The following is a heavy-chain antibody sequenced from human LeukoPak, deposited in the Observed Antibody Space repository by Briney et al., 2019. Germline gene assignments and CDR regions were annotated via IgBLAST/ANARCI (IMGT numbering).Heavy chain of an antibody. V-gene: IGHV1-2*02. CDR1: GYTFTNYA. Sequence: ASVKVSCKASGYTFTNYAIHWVRQAPGQRLEWMGWFNPKSGDTNYPQKFQGRVTMTGDTSTSTAYMELSSLRSDDTARYFCARDSSTWYSDYYYYMDVWGKGTTVTVSS. J-gene: IGHJ6*03. CDR3: ARDSSTWYSDYYYYMDV. CDR2: FNPKSGDT. D-gene: IGHD2/OR15-2a*01.